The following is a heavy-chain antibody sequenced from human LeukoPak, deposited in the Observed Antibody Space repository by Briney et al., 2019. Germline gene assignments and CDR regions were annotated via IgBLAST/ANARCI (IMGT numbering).Heavy chain of an antibody. V-gene: IGHV1-18*01. Sequence: ASVKVSCKASGYTFTSYGISGVRRAPGQGLEWMGWISAYNGNTNYAQKLQGRVTMTTDTSTSTAYIELRSLRSDDTAVYYCARLWFGELWNDYWGQGTLVTVSS. CDR3: ARLWFGELWNDY. CDR1: GYTFTSYG. J-gene: IGHJ4*02. CDR2: ISAYNGNT. D-gene: IGHD3-10*01.